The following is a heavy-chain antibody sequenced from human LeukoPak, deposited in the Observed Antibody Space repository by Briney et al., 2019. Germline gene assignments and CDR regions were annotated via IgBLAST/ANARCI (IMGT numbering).Heavy chain of an antibody. CDR2: IYSGGST. CDR1: GFTVSSNY. D-gene: IGHD2-2*03. J-gene: IGHJ4*02. CDR3: ARDLRGYSQFDY. Sequence: GGSLRLSCAASGFTVSSNYMSWVRQAPGKGLEWVSVIYSGGSTYYADSVKGRFTISRDNSKNTLYLQMNSLRAEDTAVYYCARDLRGYSQFDYWGQGTLVTVSS. V-gene: IGHV3-53*01.